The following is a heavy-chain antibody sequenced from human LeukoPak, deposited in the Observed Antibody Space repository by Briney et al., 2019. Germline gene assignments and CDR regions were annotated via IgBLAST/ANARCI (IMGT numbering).Heavy chain of an antibody. J-gene: IGHJ3*01. CDR2: IYHSGST. CDR1: GGSISSSDW. D-gene: IGHD2-8*01. Sequence: SGTLSLTCAVSGGSISSSDWWTCVRQPPGEGLEWIGEIYHSGSTKYNPSLKSRVTISVDKSKNQFSLKVSSVTAADTAVYYCARDASLQMGAFDVWGQGTMVTVSS. CDR3: ARDASLQMGAFDV. V-gene: IGHV4-4*02.